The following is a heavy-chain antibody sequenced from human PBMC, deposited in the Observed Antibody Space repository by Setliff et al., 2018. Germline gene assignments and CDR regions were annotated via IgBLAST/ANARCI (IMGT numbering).Heavy chain of an antibody. V-gene: IGHV1-3*03. Sequence: ASVKVSCKASGYTFTDYSIHWVRQAPGQRLEWMGWINAGNGDTQLSQDFQGRLTITTDTSASTAYMELSSLGSEDMAVYFCARGPTYNYGIWDYWGQGTLVTVSS. CDR2: INAGNGDT. CDR3: ARGPTYNYGIWDY. CDR1: GYTFTDYS. D-gene: IGHD5-18*01. J-gene: IGHJ4*02.